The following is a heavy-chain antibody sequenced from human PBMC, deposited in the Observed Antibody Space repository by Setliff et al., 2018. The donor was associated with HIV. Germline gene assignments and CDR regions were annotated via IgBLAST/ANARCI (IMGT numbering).Heavy chain of an antibody. CDR2: IYYNGGT. J-gene: IGHJ1*01. CDR1: GASISSGGFY. CDR3: ARGAGLGQDGEYFHH. D-gene: IGHD6-19*01. V-gene: IGHV4-31*03. Sequence: PSETLSLTCTVSGASISSGGFYWNWIRQHPRKGLEWIGYIYYNGGTYYSPSLKSRLTISVDTFKNQFSLQLTSVTDADTAVYYCARGAGLGQDGEYFHHWGQGTLVTVSS.